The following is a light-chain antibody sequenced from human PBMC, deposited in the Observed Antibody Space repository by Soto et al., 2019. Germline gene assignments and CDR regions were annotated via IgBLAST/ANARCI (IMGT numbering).Light chain of an antibody. Sequence: DVQMTQSPSSLSASVGDRVTITCRASQSIRNWLAWYQQKPGKAPKSLIYATSTLQTGVPSRFSGSGSGTDFTLIISSLQPEDFAIYYCHQYDNFPPTFGGGTKVEI. CDR1: QSIRNW. J-gene: IGKJ4*01. CDR3: HQYDNFPPT. CDR2: ATS. V-gene: IGKV1D-16*01.